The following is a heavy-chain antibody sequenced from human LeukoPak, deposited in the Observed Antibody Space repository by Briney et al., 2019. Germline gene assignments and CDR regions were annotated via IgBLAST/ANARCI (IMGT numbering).Heavy chain of an antibody. CDR2: ISYDGSNK. CDR1: GFTFRSYA. CDR3: AKAHSSGWYPWFDP. D-gene: IGHD6-19*01. Sequence: PGGSLRLSCAASGFTFRSYAMSWVRQAPGKGLEWVAVISYDGSNKYYADSVKGRFTISRDNSKNTLYLQMNSLRAEDTAVYYCAKAHSSGWYPWFDPWGQGTLVTVSS. J-gene: IGHJ5*02. V-gene: IGHV3-30*18.